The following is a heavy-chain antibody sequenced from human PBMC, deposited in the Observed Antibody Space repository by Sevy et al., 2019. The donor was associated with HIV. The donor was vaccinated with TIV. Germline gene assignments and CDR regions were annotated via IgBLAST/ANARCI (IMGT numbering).Heavy chain of an antibody. CDR2: IYHSGTT. J-gene: IGHJ1*01. CDR3: ARLTGGVDSGFQH. Sequence: SETLSLTCAVSDGSIRSSNWWSRVRQSPGKGLEWIGEIYHSGTTNRNPSLKSRVTISIDKSKNLFSLKLSSVTAADTAVYYCARLTGGVDSGFQHWGQCTLVTVSS. D-gene: IGHD3-16*01. CDR1: DGSIRSSNW. V-gene: IGHV4-4*02.